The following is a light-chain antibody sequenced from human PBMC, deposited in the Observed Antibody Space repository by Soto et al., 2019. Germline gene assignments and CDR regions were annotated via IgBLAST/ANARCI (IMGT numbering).Light chain of an antibody. CDR1: QRIXSY. J-gene: IGKJ1*01. CDR2: XAS. V-gene: IGKV3-11*01. CDR3: QQRSNWPT. Sequence: DIVLTQSPATLSLSPGERATLACRASQRIXSYLGWYEEKPGQAHRTLISXASNRATDIPARFSGSGCGTDFTLTISSLEPEDLEVYYCQQRSNWPTFGQGTKVDIK.